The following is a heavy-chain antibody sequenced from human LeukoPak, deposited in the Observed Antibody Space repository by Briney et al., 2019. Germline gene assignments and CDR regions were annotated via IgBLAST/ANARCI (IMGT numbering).Heavy chain of an antibody. CDR1: GFTFSSYS. Sequence: GGSLRLSCAASGFTFSSYSMNWVRQAPGKGLEWVSSISSSSSYIYYADSVKGRFTISRDNAKNSLYLQMNSLRTEDTAVYYCAIVGATTPDYWGQGTLVTVSS. CDR2: ISSSSSYI. J-gene: IGHJ4*02. CDR3: AIVGATTPDY. D-gene: IGHD1-26*01. V-gene: IGHV3-21*01.